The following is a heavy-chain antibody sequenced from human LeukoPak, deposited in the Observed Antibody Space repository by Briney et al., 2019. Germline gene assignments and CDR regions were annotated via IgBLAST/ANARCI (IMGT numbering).Heavy chain of an antibody. CDR1: SGSISGGDDY. V-gene: IGHV4-61*02. Sequence: SQTLSLTCTVSSGSISGGDDYWGWIRQPAGKGLVWIGRIYTSGSTYYNPSLKSRVTISVDTSKNQSSLKLSSVTAADTAVYYCARYYDILTGFDYWGQGTLVTVSS. J-gene: IGHJ4*02. CDR3: ARYYDILTGFDY. D-gene: IGHD3-9*01. CDR2: IYTSGST.